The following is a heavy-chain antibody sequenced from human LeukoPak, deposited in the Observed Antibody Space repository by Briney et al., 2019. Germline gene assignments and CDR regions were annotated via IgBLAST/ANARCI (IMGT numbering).Heavy chain of an antibody. Sequence: VASVKVSCKASGYTFTSYGISWVRQAPGQGLEWMGWINPNSGGTNYAQKFQGRVTMTRDTSISTAYMELSRLRSDDTAVYYCARDYPYGSGSYYFDPWGQGTLVTVSS. D-gene: IGHD3-10*01. V-gene: IGHV1-2*02. CDR2: INPNSGGT. J-gene: IGHJ5*02. CDR3: ARDYPYGSGSYYFDP. CDR1: GYTFTSYG.